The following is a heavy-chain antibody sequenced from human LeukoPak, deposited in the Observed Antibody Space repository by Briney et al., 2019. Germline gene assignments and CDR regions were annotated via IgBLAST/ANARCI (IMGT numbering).Heavy chain of an antibody. CDR1: GYTLPELS. CDR2: FDALDDET. J-gene: IGHJ3*02. CDR3: ARWVVVPAASFGAFDI. V-gene: IGHV1-24*01. Sequence: VASVKVSCKVSGYTLPELSIHWVRLAPGKGLEWMGVFDALDDETIHAQKFQGRVTMIVDTSTNTAHMELSSLRSEDTAVYYCARWVVVPAASFGAFDIWGQGTMVTVSS. D-gene: IGHD2-2*01.